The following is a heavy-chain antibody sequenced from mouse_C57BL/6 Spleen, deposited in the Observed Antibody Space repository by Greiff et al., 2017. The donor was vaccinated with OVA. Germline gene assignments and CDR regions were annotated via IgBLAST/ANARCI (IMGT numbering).Heavy chain of an antibody. CDR2: ISSGGSYT. D-gene: IGHD4-1*01. Sequence: EVHLVESGGDLVKPGGSLKLSCAASGFTFSSYGMSWVRQTPDKRLEWVATISSGGSYTYYPDSVKGRFTISRDNAKNTLYLQMSSLKSEDTAMYYCARQRTGTFYYFDYWGQGTTLTVSS. V-gene: IGHV5-6*01. CDR3: ARQRTGTFYYFDY. J-gene: IGHJ2*01. CDR1: GFTFSSYG.